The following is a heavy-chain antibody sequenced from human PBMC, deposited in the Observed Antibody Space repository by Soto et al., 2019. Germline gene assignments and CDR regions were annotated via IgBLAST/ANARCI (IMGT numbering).Heavy chain of an antibody. CDR2: FSGSGGNI. D-gene: IGHD2-2*01. J-gene: IGHJ6*02. Sequence: GGSLRLSCVASGFTFSTHAMSWVRQVPGKGLEWVSTFSGSGGNIYYGESVKGRFTISRDDPKNTLYLDMNSLRVEDMAVYYCAKDPPWTVGPLAMDVWGQRTPVTVSS. V-gene: IGHV3-23*01. CDR3: AKDPPWTVGPLAMDV. CDR1: GFTFSTHA.